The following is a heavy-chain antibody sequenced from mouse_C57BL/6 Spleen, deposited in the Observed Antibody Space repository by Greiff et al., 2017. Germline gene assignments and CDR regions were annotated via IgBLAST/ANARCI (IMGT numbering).Heavy chain of an antibody. CDR2: INPYNGDT. Sequence: EVQLQQSGPELVKPGDSVKISCKASGYSFTGYFMNWVMQSHGKSLEWIGRINPYNGDTFYNQKFKGKATLTVDKSSSPAHMELRSLTSEDSAVYYCARGDYGSGYAMDYWGQGTSVTVSS. D-gene: IGHD1-1*01. CDR1: GYSFTGYF. CDR3: ARGDYGSGYAMDY. V-gene: IGHV1-20*01. J-gene: IGHJ4*01.